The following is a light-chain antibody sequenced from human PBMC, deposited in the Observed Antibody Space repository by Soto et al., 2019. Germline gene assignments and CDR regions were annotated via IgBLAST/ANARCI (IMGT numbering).Light chain of an antibody. Sequence: QLVLTQSPSASASLGASVKLTCTLSSGHSTYAIAWHQQQPEKGPRYLMKLNSDGRHSKGDGIPDRFSGTSSGAERYLTISRLQSEDEADYYWQTWGTGGDVVFGGGTKVTVL. CDR1: SGHSTYA. V-gene: IGLV4-69*01. CDR2: LNSDGRH. J-gene: IGLJ2*01. CDR3: QTWGTGGDVV.